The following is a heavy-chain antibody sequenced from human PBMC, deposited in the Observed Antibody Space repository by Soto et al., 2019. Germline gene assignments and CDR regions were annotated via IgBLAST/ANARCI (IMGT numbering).Heavy chain of an antibody. CDR2: ISISSGNT. J-gene: IGHJ2*01. CDR1: GYTFSDYG. V-gene: IGHV1-18*04. CDR3: ARSYNYGSYWYFDL. Sequence: ASVKVSCKASGYTFSDYGITWVREAPGQGLEWMGWISISSGNTHFEESLQGRVTMTSDKTSTAYMELWRLRSDDSAMYYCARSYNYGSYWYFDLWGRGTLVTVSS. D-gene: IGHD3-10*01.